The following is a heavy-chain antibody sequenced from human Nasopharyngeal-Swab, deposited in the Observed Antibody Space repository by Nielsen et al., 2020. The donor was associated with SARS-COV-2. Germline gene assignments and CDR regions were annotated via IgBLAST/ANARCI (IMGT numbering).Heavy chain of an antibody. D-gene: IGHD3-22*01. Sequence: AESLRLSCTVSGGSVSSGSYYWSWIRQRPGKGLEWIGYIYYSGSTNYNPSLKSRVTISVATSKNQFSLKLSSVTAADTAVYYCASDRTYYYDSSGYDYYYGMDVWGQGTTVTVSS. CDR1: GGSVSSGSYY. J-gene: IGHJ6*02. CDR3: ASDRTYYYDSSGYDYYYGMDV. V-gene: IGHV4-61*01. CDR2: IYYSGST.